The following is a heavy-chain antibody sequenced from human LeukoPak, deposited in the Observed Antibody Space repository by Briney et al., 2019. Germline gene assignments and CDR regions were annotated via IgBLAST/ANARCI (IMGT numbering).Heavy chain of an antibody. Sequence: SETLSLTCSVSGDSISSYYWSWIRQPPGKGLEWIGYIYYSGSTNYNPSLKSRVTISVDTSKNQFSLKLSSVTAADTAVYYCARGQSITIFGVVRPHDYWGQGTLVTVSS. CDR1: GDSISSYY. J-gene: IGHJ4*02. V-gene: IGHV4-59*01. CDR2: IYYSGST. D-gene: IGHD3-3*01. CDR3: ARGQSITIFGVVRPHDY.